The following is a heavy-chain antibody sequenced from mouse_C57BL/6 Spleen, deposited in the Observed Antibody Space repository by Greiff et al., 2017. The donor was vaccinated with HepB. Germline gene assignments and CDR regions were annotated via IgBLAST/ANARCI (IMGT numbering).Heavy chain of an antibody. CDR3: ARGGGNRGFAY. D-gene: IGHD2-1*01. CDR1: GYTFTSYD. J-gene: IGHJ3*01. CDR2: IYPRDGST. Sequence: QVQLKQSGPELVKPGASVKLSCKASGYTFTSYDINWVKQRPGQGLEWIGWIYPRDGSTKYNEKFKGKATLTVDTSSSTAYMELHSLTSEDSAVYFCARGGGNRGFAYWGQGTLVTVSA. V-gene: IGHV1-85*01.